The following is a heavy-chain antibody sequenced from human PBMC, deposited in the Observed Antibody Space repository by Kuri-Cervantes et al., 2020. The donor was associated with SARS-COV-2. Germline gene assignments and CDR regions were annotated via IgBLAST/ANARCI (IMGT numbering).Heavy chain of an antibody. Sequence: GGSLRLSCAASGFTFSSYAMHWVRQAPGKGLEWVAVISYDGSNKYYADSVKGRFTISRDNSKNTLYLQMNSLRAEDTAVYYCARGGSGRTTYFDYWGQGTLVTVSS. J-gene: IGHJ4*02. V-gene: IGHV3-30*04. D-gene: IGHD1-1*01. CDR3: ARGGSGRTTYFDY. CDR1: GFTFSSYA. CDR2: ISYDGSNK.